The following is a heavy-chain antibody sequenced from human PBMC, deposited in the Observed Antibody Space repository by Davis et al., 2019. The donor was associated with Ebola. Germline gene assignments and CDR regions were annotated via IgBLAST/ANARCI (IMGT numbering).Heavy chain of an antibody. CDR3: ARRAGYYGSGSYYNPPYYYYYYGMDV. V-gene: IGHV4-34*01. CDR1: GGSFSGYY. D-gene: IGHD3-10*01. J-gene: IGHJ6*02. CDR2: INHSGST. Sequence: PSETLSLTCAVYGGSFSGYYWSWIRQPPGKGLEWIGEINHSGSTNYNPSLKSRVTISVDTSKNQFSLKLSSVTAADTAVYYCARRAGYYGSGSYYNPPYYYYYYGMDVWGQGTTVTVSS.